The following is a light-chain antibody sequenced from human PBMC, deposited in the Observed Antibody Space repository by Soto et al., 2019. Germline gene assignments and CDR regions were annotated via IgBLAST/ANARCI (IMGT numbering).Light chain of an antibody. V-gene: IGKV3-11*01. CDR3: QQRSNWPLT. J-gene: IGKJ4*01. Sequence: EIVLTQSPATLSLSPGERATLSCRASQSVSSYLAWYQQKPGQAPRLLIYDASNRATGIPARFSGSGSGTDFTLTIXSLEPEDFAVYYCQQRSNWPLTFGGGTKVEIK. CDR2: DAS. CDR1: QSVSSY.